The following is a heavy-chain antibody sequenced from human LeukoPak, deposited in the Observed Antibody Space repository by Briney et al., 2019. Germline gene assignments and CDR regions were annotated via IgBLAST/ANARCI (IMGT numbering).Heavy chain of an antibody. CDR3: ARDSIVGAA. D-gene: IGHD1-26*01. V-gene: IGHV3-30-3*01. CDR2: ISYDGSNK. CDR1: GFTFSSYA. Sequence: GGSLRLSCAASGFTFSSYAMHWVRQAPGKGLEWVAVISYDGSNKYYADSVKGRFTISRDNSKYTLYLQMNSLRAEDTAVYYCARDSIVGAAWGQGTLVTVSS. J-gene: IGHJ4*02.